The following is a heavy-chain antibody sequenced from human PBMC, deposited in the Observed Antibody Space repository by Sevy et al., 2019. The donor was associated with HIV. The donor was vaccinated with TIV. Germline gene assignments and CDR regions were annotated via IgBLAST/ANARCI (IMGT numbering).Heavy chain of an antibody. Sequence: SETLSLTCTVSGGSISSSSFYWGWIRQPPGKGLEWIGSNHYSGSTYNNPSLKSRVTISVDTSKNQFSLRLTSVTAADTSIYYCARLFLGGDVQDYWGQGTLVTVSS. CDR3: ARLFLGGDVQDY. V-gene: IGHV4-39*01. CDR1: GGSISSSSFY. J-gene: IGHJ4*02. CDR2: NHYSGST. D-gene: IGHD3-16*01.